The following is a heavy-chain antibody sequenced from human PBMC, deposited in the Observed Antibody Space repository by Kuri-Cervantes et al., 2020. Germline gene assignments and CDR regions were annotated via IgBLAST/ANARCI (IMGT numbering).Heavy chain of an antibody. CDR2: LNPNSGGT. J-gene: IGHJ4*02. Sequence: ASVTDSSKASGYTFTGYYMHWVRQAPGQGLEWMGWLNPNSGGTNYAQKFQGRVTMNRDTSISTAYMELSRMRCDDTAVYYGARDQMRWLQVLDYWGQRTVVTVSS. CDR3: ARDQMRWLQVLDY. CDR1: GYTFTGYY. V-gene: IGHV1-2*02. D-gene: IGHD5-24*01.